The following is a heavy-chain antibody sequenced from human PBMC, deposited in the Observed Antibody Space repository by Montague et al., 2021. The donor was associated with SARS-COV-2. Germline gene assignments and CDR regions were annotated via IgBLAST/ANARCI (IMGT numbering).Heavy chain of an antibody. CDR3: ARDVYYYDSSGYYYGRYYYYGRDV. CDR1: GFTFSSYG. J-gene: IGHJ6*02. CDR2: IWYDGSNK. D-gene: IGHD3-22*01. V-gene: IGHV3-33*01. Sequence: SRRLSCAASGFTFSSYGMHWVRQAPGKGLEWVAVIWYDGSNKYYADSVKGRFTISRDNFKNTLYLQMNSLRAEDTAVYYCARDVYYYDSSGYYYGRYYYYGRDVWGQGTTVTVSS.